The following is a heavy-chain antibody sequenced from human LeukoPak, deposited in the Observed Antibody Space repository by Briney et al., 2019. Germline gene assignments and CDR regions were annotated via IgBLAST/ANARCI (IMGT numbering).Heavy chain of an antibody. Sequence: ASVKVSCKVSGYTLTELSMHWVRQAPGKGLEWMGGFDPEDGETIYAQKFQGRVTMTEDTSTDTAYMELSSLRTEDTAFYYCAKDPFRGDFYYYMDVWGKGTTVTVSS. D-gene: IGHD3-3*01. CDR3: AKDPFRGDFYYYMDV. CDR2: FDPEDGET. J-gene: IGHJ6*03. V-gene: IGHV1-24*01. CDR1: GYTLTELS.